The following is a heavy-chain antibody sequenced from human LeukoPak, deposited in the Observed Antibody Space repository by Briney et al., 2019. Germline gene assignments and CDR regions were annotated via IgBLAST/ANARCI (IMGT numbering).Heavy chain of an antibody. J-gene: IGHJ4*02. CDR3: ARDVPVTTIFGVVPHHRYYFDS. CDR2: IYTSGCT. D-gene: IGHD3-3*01. V-gene: IGHV4-4*07. CDR1: GGSISSYY. Sequence: SETLSLTCTVSGGSISSYYWSWIRQPAGKELAWIGRIYTSGCTNYNPSLKRQVTLSVDTSKNQFSLKLSSVTAADTAVYYCARDVPVTTIFGVVPHHRYYFDSWGQGTLVNVSS.